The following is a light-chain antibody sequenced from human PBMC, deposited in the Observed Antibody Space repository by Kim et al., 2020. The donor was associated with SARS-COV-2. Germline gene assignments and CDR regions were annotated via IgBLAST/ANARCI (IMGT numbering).Light chain of an antibody. J-gene: IGLJ1*01. CDR1: SSTIGAVSD. Sequence: VSSTGSSSTIGAVSDVPWYHHLPGPAPNLLIFGDTTRASGVPGRFSGSKSGTSASLAITGLQAEDEGDYYCHSYDSGLTGYVFGSGTKVTVL. V-gene: IGLV1-40*01. CDR3: HSYDSGLTGYV. CDR2: GDT.